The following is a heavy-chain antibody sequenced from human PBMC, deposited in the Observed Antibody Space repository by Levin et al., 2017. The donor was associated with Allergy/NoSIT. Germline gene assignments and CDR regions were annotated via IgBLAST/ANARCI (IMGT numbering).Heavy chain of an antibody. D-gene: IGHD4-17*01. CDR1: GYTFTSYP. V-gene: IGHV1-3*01. J-gene: IGHJ4*02. Sequence: ASVKVSCKASGYTFTSYPIHWVRQAPGQRLEWMGWINAGNDDTKYSQRFQGRVTITRDTSASTAYMELSSLRSEDTAVYYCARGAPTYGYWGQGTLVTVSS. CDR2: INAGNDDT. CDR3: ARGAPTYGY.